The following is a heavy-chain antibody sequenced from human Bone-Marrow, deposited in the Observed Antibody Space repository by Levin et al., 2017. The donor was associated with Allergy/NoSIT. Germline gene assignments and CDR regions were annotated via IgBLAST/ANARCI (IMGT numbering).Heavy chain of an antibody. CDR3: AKDLRGTTSYPLNTCFDP. V-gene: IGHV3-23*01. CDR1: GFTFSDYA. D-gene: IGHD2/OR15-2a*01. CDR2: LSGSGDST. J-gene: IGHJ5*02. Sequence: GGSLRLSCAASGFTFSDYAMTWVRQAPGKGLEWVSTLSGSGDSTYYTDSVKGRFTVSRDNSKNTLYLQMNSLRAEDTAVYYCAKDLRGTTSYPLNTCFDPWGQGALVTVSS.